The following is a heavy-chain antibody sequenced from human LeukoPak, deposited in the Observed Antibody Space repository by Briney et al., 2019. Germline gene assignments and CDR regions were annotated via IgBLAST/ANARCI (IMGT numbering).Heavy chain of an antibody. J-gene: IGHJ4*02. V-gene: IGHV1-2*02. D-gene: IGHD3-10*01. CDR3: ARDSGERGSGSYLIAY. CDR1: GYTFTGYY. Sequence: ASVKVSCKTSGYTFTGYYIHWVRQAPGLGLEWVGWINPNSGDPIYALRFQGRVTMTRDTSISTVYMELSRLRSDDTAVYYCARDSGERGSGSYLIAYWGQGTLVTVSS. CDR2: INPNSGDP.